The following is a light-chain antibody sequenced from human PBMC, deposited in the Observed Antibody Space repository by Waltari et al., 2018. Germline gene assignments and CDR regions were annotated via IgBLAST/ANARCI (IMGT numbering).Light chain of an antibody. Sequence: QSALTQPPSASGSLRQSVTISCTGTSNNVGGYNYVSWYQQHPGKAPRLMIYEVYNRPSGVPDRFSGSKSGNTASLTVSGLQADDEADYYCSSYAGSENVVFGGGTKLT. V-gene: IGLV2-8*01. CDR1: SNNVGGYNY. CDR3: SSYAGSENVV. J-gene: IGLJ3*02. CDR2: EVY.